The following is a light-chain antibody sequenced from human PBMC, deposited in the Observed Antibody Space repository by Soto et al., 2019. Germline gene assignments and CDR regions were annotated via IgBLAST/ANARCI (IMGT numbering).Light chain of an antibody. Sequence: QSTLTQPASVSGSPGQSITISCTGTSSDIGAYNFVSWYQQHPGKAPKLMLYDVNIRPSGVSNRFSGSNSGNTASLTISGLQAEDEADYYCTSWTTSTTMIFGGGTK. V-gene: IGLV2-14*03. CDR2: DVN. J-gene: IGLJ2*01. CDR1: SSDIGAYNF. CDR3: TSWTTSTTMI.